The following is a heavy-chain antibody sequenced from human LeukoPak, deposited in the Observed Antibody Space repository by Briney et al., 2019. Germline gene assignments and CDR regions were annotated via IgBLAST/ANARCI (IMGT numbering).Heavy chain of an antibody. V-gene: IGHV3-30-3*01. D-gene: IGHD6-13*01. CDR1: GFTFSSYA. CDR2: ISYDGSNK. Sequence: PGGSLRLSCAASGFTFSSYAMHWVRQAPGKGLEWVAVISYDGSNKYYADSVKGRFTISRDNSKNTLYLQMNSLRAEDTAVYYCARLAMYSSSWHYDYWGQETLVTVSS. J-gene: IGHJ4*02. CDR3: ARLAMYSSSWHYDY.